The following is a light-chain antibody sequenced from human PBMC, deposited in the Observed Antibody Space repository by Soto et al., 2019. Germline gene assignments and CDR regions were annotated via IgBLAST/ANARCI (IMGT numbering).Light chain of an antibody. CDR2: AAS. V-gene: IGKV1-12*02. Sequence: DIQMTQSPSSVSASVGDRVTMTCRASQGISSFLAWYQQKPGKAPKLLIYAASSLQSGVPSRFSGSGFGTDFTLTITSLQPEDFATYYCQQVESYPSTFGGGTKVDI. CDR1: QGISSF. J-gene: IGKJ4*01. CDR3: QQVESYPST.